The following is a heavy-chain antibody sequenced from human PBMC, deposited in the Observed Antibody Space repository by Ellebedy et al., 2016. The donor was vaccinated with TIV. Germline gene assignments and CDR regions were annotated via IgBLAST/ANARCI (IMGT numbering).Heavy chain of an antibody. J-gene: IGHJ4*02. CDR1: GFSFSDYY. CDR3: TRDVAVKAKRD. Sequence: GESLKISCAASGFSFSDYYMSWIRQAPGKGLDWVSYFSNSGSTIYYANSVKGRFTISRDNAKKSLYLQMNSLRAEDTAVYYCTRDVAVKAKRDWGQGTLVTVSS. CDR2: FSNSGSTI. V-gene: IGHV3-11*01. D-gene: IGHD3-10*01.